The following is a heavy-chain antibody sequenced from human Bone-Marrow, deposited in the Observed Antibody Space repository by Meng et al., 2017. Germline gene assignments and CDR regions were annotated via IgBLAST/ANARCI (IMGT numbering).Heavy chain of an antibody. J-gene: IGHJ3*02. CDR3: ARTRLREYSSGWYEDDAFDI. D-gene: IGHD6-19*01. CDR2: INPSGGST. CDR1: GYTFTSYY. V-gene: IGHV1-46*01. Sequence: ASVKVSCKASGYTFTSYYMHWVRQAPGQGLEWMGIINPSGGSTSYAQKFQGRVTMTRDTSTSTVYMELSSLRSEDTAVYYCARTRLREYSSGWYEDDAFDIWGQGKMVTVSS.